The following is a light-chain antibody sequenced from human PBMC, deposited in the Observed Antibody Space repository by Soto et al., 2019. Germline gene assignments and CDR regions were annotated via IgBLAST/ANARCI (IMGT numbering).Light chain of an antibody. V-gene: IGKV3-15*01. CDR1: QSVDIN. CDR2: GAS. Sequence: EIVLTQSPATLYVSPGERVTLSCRASQSVDINLAWYQQKPGQAPRLLIYGASTRATDMPGRFSGRGAGAEFTLTISSLQSEDFAVYYCQQYRSWPRTFGQGTKVDI. CDR3: QQYRSWPRT. J-gene: IGKJ1*01.